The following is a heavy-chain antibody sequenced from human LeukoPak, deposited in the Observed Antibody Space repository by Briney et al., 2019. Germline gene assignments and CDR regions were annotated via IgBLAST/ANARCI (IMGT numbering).Heavy chain of an antibody. V-gene: IGHV4-39*07. CDR3: ARSDGYGLVGI. D-gene: IGHD5-18*01. CDR2: IYSSGST. Sequence: SETESLTCRVSGASINSGSNYWGWIRQPPGKTLEWIGSIYSSGSTYYNPSLKSRVIIMIDTPKNHFSLTLSSVTAADTAVYYCARSDGYGLVGIWGQGTMVTVSS. CDR1: GASINSGSNY. J-gene: IGHJ3*02.